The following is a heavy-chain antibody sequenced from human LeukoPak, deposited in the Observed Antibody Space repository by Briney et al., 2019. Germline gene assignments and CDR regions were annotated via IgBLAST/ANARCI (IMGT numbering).Heavy chain of an antibody. V-gene: IGHV4-34*01. D-gene: IGHD5-18*01. CDR1: GGSFSGYY. CDR2: INHSGST. J-gene: IGHJ4*02. Sequence: SETLSLTCAVYGGSFSGYYWSWIRQPPGKGLEWIGEINHSGSTNYNPSLKSRVTISVDTSKNQFSLKLSSVTAADTAVYYCARGRRDTAMVEDWGQGTLVTVSS. CDR3: ARGRRDTAMVED.